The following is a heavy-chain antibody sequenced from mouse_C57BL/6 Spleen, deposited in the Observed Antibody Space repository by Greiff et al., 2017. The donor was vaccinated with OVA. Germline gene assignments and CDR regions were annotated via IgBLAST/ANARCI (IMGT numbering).Heavy chain of an antibody. V-gene: IGHV2-5*01. J-gene: IGHJ2*01. D-gene: IGHD3-2*02. CDR3: AKGGGQLRPSTFDY. Sequence: QVQLKESGPGLVQPSQSLSITCTVSGFSLTSYGVHWVRQSPGKGLEWLGVIWRGGSTDYNAAFMSRLSITKDNSKSQVFFKMNSLQADDTAIYYCAKGGGQLRPSTFDYWGQGTTLTVSS. CDR2: IWRGGST. CDR1: GFSLTSYG.